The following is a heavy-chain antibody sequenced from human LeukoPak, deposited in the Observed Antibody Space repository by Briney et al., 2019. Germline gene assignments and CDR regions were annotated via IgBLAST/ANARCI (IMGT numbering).Heavy chain of an antibody. J-gene: IGHJ4*02. V-gene: IGHV5-51*01. Sequence: GESLKISCKGSGYSFTSYWIGWVRQMPGKGEEWMGIIYPGYSDTIYSPSFQGQVTISADKSISTAYLQWSSLKASDTAMYYCARGVNTYYYDSSGYYYDYWGQGTLVTVSS. D-gene: IGHD3-22*01. CDR3: ARGVNTYYYDSSGYYYDY. CDR1: GYSFTSYW. CDR2: IYPGYSDT.